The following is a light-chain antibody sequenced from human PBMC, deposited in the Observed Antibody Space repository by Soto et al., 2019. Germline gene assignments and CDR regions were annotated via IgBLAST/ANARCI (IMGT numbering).Light chain of an antibody. J-gene: IGKJ2*01. CDR3: QQSYATPFT. V-gene: IGKV4-1*01. Sequence: DIVMTQSPDSLAVSLGERATINCKSSQSVFYSSNNKNYLAWFQQKPGQPPKLLLYWASTRESGVPDRFSGRGSGTDFTLTISSLQAEDVAVYYCQQSYATPFTFGQGTKLEIK. CDR2: WAS. CDR1: QSVFYSSNNKNY.